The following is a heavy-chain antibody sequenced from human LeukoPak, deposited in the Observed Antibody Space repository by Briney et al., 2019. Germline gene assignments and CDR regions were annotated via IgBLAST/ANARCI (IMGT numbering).Heavy chain of an antibody. V-gene: IGHV3-74*01. CDR1: GFTFSTYW. CDR3: ARDQSHGMDV. Sequence: PGGSLRLSCAGSGFTFSTYWMHWVRQAPGKRLVWVSHINKDGSNTNYADSVKGRFTISRDNAKNTLYLQMSSLRAGDTAVYYCARDQSHGMDVWGKGTTVTVSS. CDR2: INKDGSNT. J-gene: IGHJ6*04.